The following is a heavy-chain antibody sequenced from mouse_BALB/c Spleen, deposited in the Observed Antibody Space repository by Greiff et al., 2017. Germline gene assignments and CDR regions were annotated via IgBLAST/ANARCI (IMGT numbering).Heavy chain of an antibody. V-gene: IGHV5-17*02. Sequence: EVHLVESGGGLVQPGGSRKLSCAASGFTFSSFGMHWVRQAPEKGLEWVAYISSGSSTIYYADTVKGRFTISRDNPKNTLFLQMTSLRSEDTAMYYCARGIYDGAWFAYWGQGTLVTVSA. CDR2: ISSGSSTI. D-gene: IGHD2-3*01. J-gene: IGHJ3*01. CDR3: ARGIYDGAWFAY. CDR1: GFTFSSFG.